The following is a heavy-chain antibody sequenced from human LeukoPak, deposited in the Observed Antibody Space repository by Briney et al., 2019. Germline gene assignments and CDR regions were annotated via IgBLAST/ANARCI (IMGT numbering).Heavy chain of an antibody. CDR1: GGSFSGYY. D-gene: IGHD2-2*01. V-gene: IGHV4-34*01. CDR2: INHSGST. CDR3: ARGLGNCSSTSCYYPGKYYFDY. Sequence: SETLSLTCAVYGGSFSGYYWSWIRQPPGKGLEWIGEINHSGSTNYNPSLKSRVTISVDTSKNQFSLKLSSVTAADTAVYYCARGLGNCSSTSCYYPGKYYFDYWGQGTLVTVSS. J-gene: IGHJ4*02.